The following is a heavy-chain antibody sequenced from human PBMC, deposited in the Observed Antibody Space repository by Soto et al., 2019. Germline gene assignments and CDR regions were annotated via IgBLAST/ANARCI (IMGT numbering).Heavy chain of an antibody. V-gene: IGHV1-69*02. CDR3: ATVGGGSI. CDR2: IIPILDIA. CDR1: GGTFSSYT. D-gene: IGHD2-15*01. J-gene: IGHJ3*02. Sequence: QVQLVQSGAEVKKPGSSVKVSCKASGGTFSSYTISWVRQAPGQGLEWMGRIIPILDIANYAQKFQGRVTIPADKSPDTAYMELSSLRSEETAVYYCATVGGGSIWGQGKMVTVSS.